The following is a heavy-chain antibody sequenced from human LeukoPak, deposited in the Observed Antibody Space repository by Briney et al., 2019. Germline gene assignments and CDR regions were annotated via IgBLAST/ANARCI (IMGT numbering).Heavy chain of an antibody. CDR1: GGSISNYY. CDR2: INHSGST. CDR3: ARGEHELDY. J-gene: IGHJ4*02. Sequence: SETLSLTCTFSGGSISNYYWSWIRQPPGKGLEWIGEINHSGSTNYNPSLKSRVTISVDTSKNQFSLKLSSVTAADTAVYYCARGEHELDYWGQGTLVTVSS. V-gene: IGHV4-34*01. D-gene: IGHD1/OR15-1a*01.